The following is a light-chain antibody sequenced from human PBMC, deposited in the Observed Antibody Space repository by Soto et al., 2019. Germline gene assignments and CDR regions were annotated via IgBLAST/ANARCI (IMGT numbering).Light chain of an antibody. CDR2: EVS. CDR1: SSDVGDYNY. Sequence: QSALTQPPSASGSPGQSVTISCTGTSSDVGDYNYVSWYQQHPGKAPKLMIYEVSKRHSGVPDRFSGSKSGNTASLTVSGLQGEEEADYYCSSYAGSTVFGGGTKLTVL. V-gene: IGLV2-8*01. J-gene: IGLJ2*01. CDR3: SSYAGSTV.